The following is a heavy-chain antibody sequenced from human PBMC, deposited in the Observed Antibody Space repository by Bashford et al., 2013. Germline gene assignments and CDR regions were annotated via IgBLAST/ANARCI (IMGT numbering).Heavy chain of an antibody. Sequence: GLEWMSIINPGDGDTVNAQKFQGRVTMTRDTSTSTVYMELSSLRSEDTAVYYCTREALWLHDYWGQGTLVTVSS. CDR3: TREALWLHDY. V-gene: IGHV1-46*01. CDR2: INPGDGDT. J-gene: IGHJ4*02. D-gene: IGHD5-24*01.